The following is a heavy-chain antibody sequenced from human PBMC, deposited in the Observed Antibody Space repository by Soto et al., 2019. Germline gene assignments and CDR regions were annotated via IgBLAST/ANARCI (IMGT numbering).Heavy chain of an antibody. Sequence: PGGSLRLSGAASRFTFSSYSINWVRQALGKGLEWVSSISSSSSYIYYADSVKGRFTISRDNAKNSLYLQMNSLRAEDTAVYYCARGKRTGRNYYYGMDVWGQGTTVTVSS. J-gene: IGHJ6*02. V-gene: IGHV3-21*01. CDR1: RFTFSSYS. CDR3: ARGKRTGRNYYYGMDV. CDR2: ISSSSSYI.